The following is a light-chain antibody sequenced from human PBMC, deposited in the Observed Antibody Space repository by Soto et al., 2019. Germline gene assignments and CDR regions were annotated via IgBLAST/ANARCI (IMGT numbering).Light chain of an antibody. Sequence: EIVLTQSPATLSLSPGERATLSCRASQSISSYLAWYQQKPGQAPRLLIYDASNRATGIPGRFSGSGSGTEFTLTISSLEPEDFAVYYCQQRSNWPPWTFGQGTKVEIK. CDR1: QSISSY. CDR3: QQRSNWPPWT. CDR2: DAS. V-gene: IGKV3-11*01. J-gene: IGKJ1*01.